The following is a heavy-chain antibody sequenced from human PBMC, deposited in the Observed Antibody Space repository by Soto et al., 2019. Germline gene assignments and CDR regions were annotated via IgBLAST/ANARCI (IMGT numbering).Heavy chain of an antibody. J-gene: IGHJ4*02. Sequence: GGSLRLSCAASGFTFSSYAMSWVRQAPGKGLEWVGRIKSKTDGGTTDYAAPVKGRFTISRDDSKNTLYLQMNSLKTEDTAVYYCTTDFPHYDSSGYLFDYWGQGTLVTVSS. CDR2: IKSKTDGGTT. CDR1: GFTFSSYA. V-gene: IGHV3-15*01. D-gene: IGHD3-22*01. CDR3: TTDFPHYDSSGYLFDY.